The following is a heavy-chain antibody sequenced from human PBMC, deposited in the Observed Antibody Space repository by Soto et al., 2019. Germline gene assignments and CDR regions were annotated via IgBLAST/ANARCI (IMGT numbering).Heavy chain of an antibody. Sequence: EVQLLESGGGWVQPGTSLRVSCAASGFTFHEYAMHWVRQDPGKGLEWVSGISSDGDTIAYADSVQGRFTVFRDNAKNSLYLQMNSLRAEDTALYYCTKGGYDLIYYFGMDVWGQGTTFTVSS. V-gene: IGHV3-9*01. CDR2: ISSDGDTI. J-gene: IGHJ6*02. CDR1: GFTFHEYA. D-gene: IGHD5-12*01. CDR3: TKGGYDLIYYFGMDV.